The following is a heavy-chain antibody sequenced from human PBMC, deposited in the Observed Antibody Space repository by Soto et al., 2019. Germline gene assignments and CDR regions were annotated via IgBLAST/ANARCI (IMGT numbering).Heavy chain of an antibody. CDR2: INHSGST. CDR3: ARGRGRCSSTSCYSYYYYYGMDV. V-gene: IGHV4-34*01. Sequence: SETLSLTCAVYGGSFSGYYWSWIRQPPGKGLEWIGEINHSGSTNYNPSLKSRVTISVDTSRNQFSLKLSSVTAADTAVYYCARGRGRCSSTSCYSYYYYYGMDVWGQGTTVTVSS. D-gene: IGHD2-2*01. J-gene: IGHJ6*02. CDR1: GGSFSGYY.